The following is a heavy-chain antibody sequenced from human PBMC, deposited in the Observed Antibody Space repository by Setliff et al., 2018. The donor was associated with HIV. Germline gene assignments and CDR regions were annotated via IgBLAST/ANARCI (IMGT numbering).Heavy chain of an antibody. CDR3: VKGQGFCSMTSCALDWFGP. D-gene: IGHD2-2*01. CDR1: GYTFPDYY. V-gene: IGHV1-69-2*01. J-gene: IGHJ5*02. Sequence: ASVKVSCKVSGYTFPDYYMQWVRQAPGKGLEWMGLIDPDRGDTVYAEKFQGRVTITADESTTTVYMHMNSLRVEDSAIYYCVKGQGFCSMTSCALDWFGPWGQGTLVTVSS. CDR2: IDPDRGDT.